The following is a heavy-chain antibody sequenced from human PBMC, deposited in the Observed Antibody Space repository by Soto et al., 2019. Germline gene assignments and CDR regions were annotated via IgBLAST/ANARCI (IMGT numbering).Heavy chain of an antibody. CDR2: ISYDGSNK. CDR3: AKGGRGYSYGPKYYFDY. D-gene: IGHD5-18*01. J-gene: IGHJ4*02. Sequence: GGSLRLSCAASGFTFSSYAMHWVRQAPGKGLEWVAVISYDGSNKYYADSVKGRFTISRDNSKNTLYLQMNSLRAEDTAVYYCAKGGRGYSYGPKYYFDYWGQGTLVTVPQ. V-gene: IGHV3-30-3*01. CDR1: GFTFSSYA.